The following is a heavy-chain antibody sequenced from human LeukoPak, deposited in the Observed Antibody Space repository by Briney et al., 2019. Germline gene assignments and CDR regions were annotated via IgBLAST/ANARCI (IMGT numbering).Heavy chain of an antibody. Sequence: SETLSLTCTVSGDSISSYYWSWIRQPPGKGLEWIGYIYYSGTSKYSPSLKSRVTISVDTSKNQFSLKLSSVTAADTAVYYCVRGSTRFDPWGQGTLVTVSS. V-gene: IGHV4-59*01. CDR3: VRGSTRFDP. CDR2: IYYSGTS. J-gene: IGHJ5*02. CDR1: GDSISSYY.